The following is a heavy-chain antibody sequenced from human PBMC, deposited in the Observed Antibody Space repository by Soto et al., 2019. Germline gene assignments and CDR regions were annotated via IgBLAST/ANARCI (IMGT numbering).Heavy chain of an antibody. J-gene: IGHJ6*02. CDR2: IIPIFGTA. D-gene: IGHD2-2*01. CDR1: GGTFSSYA. CDR3: ARDYPADDIVVVPAAKPYYYYGMDV. V-gene: IGHV1-69*13. Sequence: SLKVSCKASGGTFSSYAISWVRQAPGQGLEWMGGIIPIFGTANYAQKFQGRVTITADESTSTAYMELSSLRSEDTAVYYCARDYPADDIVVVPAAKPYYYYGMDVWGQGTTVTVSS.